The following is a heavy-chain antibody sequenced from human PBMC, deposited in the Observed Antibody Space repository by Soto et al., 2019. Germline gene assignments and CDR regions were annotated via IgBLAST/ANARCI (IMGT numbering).Heavy chain of an antibody. Sequence: LSQTLSLTCAISGDSVSSNSAAWNWIRQSPSRGLEWLGRTYYRSKWYNDYAISVKSRITINPDTSKNQFSLQLNSVTPEDTAVYYCARDEYTSGWYRFDPWGQGILVTVSS. CDR2: TYYRSKWYN. D-gene: IGHD6-19*01. V-gene: IGHV6-1*01. CDR1: GDSVSSNSAA. CDR3: ARDEYTSGWYRFDP. J-gene: IGHJ5*01.